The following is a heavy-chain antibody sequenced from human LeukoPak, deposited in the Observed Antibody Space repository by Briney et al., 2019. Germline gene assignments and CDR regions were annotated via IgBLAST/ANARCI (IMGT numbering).Heavy chain of an antibody. CDR1: GFTFSSYG. CDR3: AKDHYYYDSSGYYPDAFDI. CDR2: ISYDGSNK. V-gene: IGHV3-30*18. D-gene: IGHD3-22*01. J-gene: IGHJ3*02. Sequence: PGRSLRLSCAASGFTFSSYGMHWVRQAPGKGLEWVAVISYDGSNKYYADSVKGRFTISRDNSKNTLYLQMNSLRAEDTAVYYCAKDHYYYDSSGYYPDAFDIWGQGTMVTVSS.